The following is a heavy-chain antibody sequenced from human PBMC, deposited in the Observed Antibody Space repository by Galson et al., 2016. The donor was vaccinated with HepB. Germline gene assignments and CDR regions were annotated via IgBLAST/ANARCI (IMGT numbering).Heavy chain of an antibody. D-gene: IGHD3-10*01. CDR2: IDPSDSYT. J-gene: IGHJ5*02. Sequence: QSGAEVKKPGESLRISCQGSVNTFGGYWISWVRQMPGEGLEWIGMIDPSDSYTKYSPSFQGRVTISVDMSVSTAFLQWSGLKASDTGIYYCATHGWFGQKQLLGFDPWGQGTLVTVSS. CDR3: ATHGWFGQKQLLGFDP. V-gene: IGHV5-10-1*01. CDR1: VNTFGGYW.